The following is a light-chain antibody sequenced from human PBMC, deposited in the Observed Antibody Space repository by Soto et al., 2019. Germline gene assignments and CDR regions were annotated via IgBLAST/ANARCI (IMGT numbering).Light chain of an antibody. V-gene: IGKV3-11*01. CDR3: QQRSNWPFT. CDR2: DAS. CDR1: QSVSSY. Sequence: EIVLTQSPATLSLSPGERATLSCRASQSVSSYLAWYQQKPDQAPRLLIYDASNRATGIPARFSGSGSGTDFTLTINSLEPEDFAVYYCQQRSNWPFTFGQGTRLEIK. J-gene: IGKJ5*01.